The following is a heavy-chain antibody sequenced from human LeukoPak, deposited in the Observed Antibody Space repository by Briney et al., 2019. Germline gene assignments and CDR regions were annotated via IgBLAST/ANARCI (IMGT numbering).Heavy chain of an antibody. J-gene: IGHJ4*02. CDR1: GGSFSGYY. V-gene: IGHV4-34*01. CDR2: INHSGST. CDR3: ARDYGPTDY. D-gene: IGHD3-16*01. Sequence: SETLSLTCAVYGGSFSGYYCSWIRQPPGKGLEWIGEINHSGSTNYNPSLKSRVTISVDTSKNQFSLKLSSVTAADTAVYYCARDYGPTDYWGQGTLVTVSS.